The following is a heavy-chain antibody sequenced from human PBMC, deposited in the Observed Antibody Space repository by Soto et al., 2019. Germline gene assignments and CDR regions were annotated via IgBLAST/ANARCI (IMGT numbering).Heavy chain of an antibody. V-gene: IGHV1-18*01. D-gene: IGHD3-22*01. CDR2: ISAYNGNT. CDR1: GYTFTSYG. CDR3: ARLDYYDSSGLADY. J-gene: IGHJ4*02. Sequence: ASVKVSCKASGYTFTSYGISLVRQAPGQGLEWMGWISAYNGNTNSAQKLQGRVTMTTDTSTSTAYMELRSLRSDDTAVYYCARLDYYDSSGLADYWGQGTLVTVSS.